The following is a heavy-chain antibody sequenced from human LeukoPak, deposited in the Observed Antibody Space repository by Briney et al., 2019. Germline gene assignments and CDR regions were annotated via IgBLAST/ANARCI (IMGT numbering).Heavy chain of an antibody. CDR2: INPSGGST. D-gene: IGHD4-17*01. V-gene: IGHV1-46*01. J-gene: IGHJ4*02. Sequence: ASVKVSCKASGYTFTSYYMHWLRQAPGQGLEWMGIINPSGGSTSYAQKFQGRVTMTRDMPTSTVYMELSSLRSEDTAVYYCARDGRDYGENFDYWGQGTLVTVSS. CDR1: GYTFTSYY. CDR3: ARDGRDYGENFDY.